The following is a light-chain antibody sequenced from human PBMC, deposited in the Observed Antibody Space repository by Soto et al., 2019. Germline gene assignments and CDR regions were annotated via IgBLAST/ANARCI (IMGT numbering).Light chain of an antibody. CDR2: SAS. J-gene: IGKJ4*01. CDR3: QQGNSFPLT. V-gene: IGKV1D-12*01. Sequence: DIQMTQSPSSVSAFVGDRVTITCRASQGISTWLAWYQQKPGEPPKLLISSASSLQSGVPSRFSGSGSGTDFTLTISSLQPEGFATYYCQQGNSFPLTFGGGTKVEIK. CDR1: QGISTW.